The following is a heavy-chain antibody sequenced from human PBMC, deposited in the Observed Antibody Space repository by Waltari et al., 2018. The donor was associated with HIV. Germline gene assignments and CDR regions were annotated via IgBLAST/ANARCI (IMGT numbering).Heavy chain of an antibody. D-gene: IGHD6-19*01. Sequence: EVQLLESGGGLVQPGGSLRLSCAASGFHFSSYAMSWVRQAPGKGLEWVSTISGSGVNTYYADSVKGRFTISRDNSKNTLYLQMNSLRAEDTAVYYCAKGQYSSGWNFDYWGQGTLVTVSS. CDR3: AKGQYSSGWNFDY. V-gene: IGHV3-23*01. CDR1: GFHFSSYA. CDR2: ISGSGVNT. J-gene: IGHJ4*02.